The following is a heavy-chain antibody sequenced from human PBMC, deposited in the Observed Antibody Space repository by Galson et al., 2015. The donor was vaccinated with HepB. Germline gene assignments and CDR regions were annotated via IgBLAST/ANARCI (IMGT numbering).Heavy chain of an antibody. J-gene: IGHJ4*02. CDR2: IIPIFGTA. Sequence: SVKVSCKASGGTFSSYAISWVRQAPGQGLEWMGGIIPIFGTANYAQKFQGRVTITADESTSTAYMELSSLRSEDTAVYYCARDFSGPSDFDYWGQGTLVTVSS. V-gene: IGHV1-69*13. D-gene: IGHD3-10*01. CDR1: GGTFSSYA. CDR3: ARDFSGPSDFDY.